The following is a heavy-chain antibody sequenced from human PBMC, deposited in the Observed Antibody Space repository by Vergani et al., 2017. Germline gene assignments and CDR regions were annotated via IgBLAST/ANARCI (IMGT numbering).Heavy chain of an antibody. CDR2: INTNTGTP. CDR1: GYTLNNYG. J-gene: IGHJ4*02. CDR3: ARGDRWSLRVTAPWDY. Sequence: QVQLVQSGSELRKPGASVKVSCKASGYTLNNYGLNWARQAPGQGLEWMGWINTNTGTPMYAPAFTGRFVFSLDTAVNTAYLQINNLRPDDTAVYFCARGDRWSLRVTAPWDYCGQGTLVTVSS. V-gene: IGHV7-4-1*02. D-gene: IGHD2-21*02.